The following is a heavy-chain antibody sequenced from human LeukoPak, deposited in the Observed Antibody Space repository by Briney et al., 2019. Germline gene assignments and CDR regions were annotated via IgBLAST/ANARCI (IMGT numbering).Heavy chain of an antibody. CDR3: AKDRHYYDSSGYYYWNFDL. V-gene: IGHV3-23*01. J-gene: IGHJ2*01. CDR2: ISGSGGST. CDR1: GFTFSSYA. D-gene: IGHD3-22*01. Sequence: GSLRLSCAASGFTFSSYAMSWVRQAPGKGLEWVSAISGSGGSTYYADSVKGRFTISRDNSKNTLYLQMNSLRADDTAVYYCAKDRHYYDSSGYYYWNFDLWGRGTLVTVSS.